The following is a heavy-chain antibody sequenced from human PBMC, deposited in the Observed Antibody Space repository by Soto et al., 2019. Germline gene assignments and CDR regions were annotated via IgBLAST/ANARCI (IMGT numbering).Heavy chain of an antibody. D-gene: IGHD4-17*01. Sequence: QVQLVQSGAEVKKPGSSVKVSCKASGGTFSSYAISWVRQAPGQGLEWMGGIIPIFGTANYAQKFQGRVTITAXXSXSXXYMELRSLSSEDTAVYYCARDLRVTTYPLYWYFDLWGRGTLVTVSS. CDR1: GGTFSSYA. CDR2: IIPIFGTA. CDR3: ARDLRVTTYPLYWYFDL. J-gene: IGHJ2*01. V-gene: IGHV1-69*12.